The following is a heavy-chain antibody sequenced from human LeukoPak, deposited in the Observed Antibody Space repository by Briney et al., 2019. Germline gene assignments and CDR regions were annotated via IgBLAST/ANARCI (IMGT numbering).Heavy chain of an antibody. CDR1: VGSFSGYY. V-gene: IGHV4-34*01. CDR3: ARGGGYDAFDI. CDR2: INHSGRT. D-gene: IGHD3-16*01. J-gene: IGHJ3*02. Sequence: SETLSLSCAVYVGSFSGYYWSWIRQPPGKGLECIGEINHSGRTNYNPSLKSRVTISRDTSKNQFSLKLSSVTATDTAMYYCARGGGYDAFDIWGQGTMVTVSS.